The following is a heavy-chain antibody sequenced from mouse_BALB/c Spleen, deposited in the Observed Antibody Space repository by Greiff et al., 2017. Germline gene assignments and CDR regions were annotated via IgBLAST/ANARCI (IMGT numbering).Heavy chain of an antibody. Sequence: EVKLQQSGAELVKPGASVKLSCTASGFNIKDTYMHWVKQRPEQGLEWIGRIDPANGNTKYDPKFQGKATITADTSSNTAYLQLSSLTSEDTAVYYCARYYDGYWTWFAYWGQGTLVTVSA. CDR3: ARYYDGYWTWFAY. CDR1: GFNIKDTY. V-gene: IGHV14-3*02. J-gene: IGHJ3*01. CDR2: IDPANGNT. D-gene: IGHD2-3*01.